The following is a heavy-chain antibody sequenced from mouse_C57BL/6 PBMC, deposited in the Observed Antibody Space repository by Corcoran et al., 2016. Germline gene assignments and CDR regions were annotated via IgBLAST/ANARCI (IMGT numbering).Heavy chain of an antibody. D-gene: IGHD1-1*01. Sequence: EVQLQQSGPELVKPGASVKISCKASGYTFTDYYMNWVKQSHGKSLEWIGDINPNNGGTSYNQKFKGKATLTVDKSSSTAYMALRSLTSEDSAVYFCVRSGITTDPRYFDYWGQGTTLTVSS. V-gene: IGHV1-26*01. CDR1: GYTFTDYY. CDR2: INPNNGGT. CDR3: VRSGITTDPRYFDY. J-gene: IGHJ2*01.